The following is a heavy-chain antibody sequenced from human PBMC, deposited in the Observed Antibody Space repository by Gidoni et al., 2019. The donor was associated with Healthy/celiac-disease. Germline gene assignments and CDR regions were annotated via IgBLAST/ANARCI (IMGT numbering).Heavy chain of an antibody. J-gene: IGHJ4*02. CDR2: ISGSGGST. D-gene: IGHD3-10*01. V-gene: IGHV3-23*01. CDR1: GFTFSSYA. Sequence: EVQLLESGGGLVQPGGSLRLSCAASGFTFSSYAMSWVRQAPGKGLGWVSAISGSGGSTYYADSVKGRFTISRDNSKNTLYLQMNSLRAEDTAVYYCAKGVRRDGYNTDGSGPTDYWGQGTLVTVSS. CDR3: AKGVRRDGYNTDGSGPTDY.